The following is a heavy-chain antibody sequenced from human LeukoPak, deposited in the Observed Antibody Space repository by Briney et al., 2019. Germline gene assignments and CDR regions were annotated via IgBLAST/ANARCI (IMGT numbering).Heavy chain of an antibody. CDR3: ARGRPSSTYGMDV. J-gene: IGHJ6*02. V-gene: IGHV1-69*01. D-gene: IGHD6-6*01. Sequence: SVTVSCTASGGTFSSYANSWVRQAPGQGLEWMGGIIPIFGTANYAQKFQGRVTITADESTSTAYMELSSLRSEDTAVYYCARGRPSSTYGMDVWGQGTTVTVSS. CDR2: IIPIFGTA. CDR1: GGTFSSYA.